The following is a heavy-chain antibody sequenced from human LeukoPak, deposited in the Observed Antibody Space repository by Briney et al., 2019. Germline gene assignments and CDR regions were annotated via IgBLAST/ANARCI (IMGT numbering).Heavy chain of an antibody. CDR3: ARDLSDCGDPKGAFDI. D-gene: IGHD4-17*01. CDR1: GGSISSYY. V-gene: IGHV4-59*01. J-gene: IGHJ3*02. Sequence: AETLSLTCTVSGGSISSYYWSWVRQPPGKGLEWIGYIYYSGGTKYNPSLKSQVTMSVDPSKNQFSLKLTSVTAADTAMYYCARDLSDCGDPKGAFDIWGQGTMVTVSS. CDR2: IYYSGGT.